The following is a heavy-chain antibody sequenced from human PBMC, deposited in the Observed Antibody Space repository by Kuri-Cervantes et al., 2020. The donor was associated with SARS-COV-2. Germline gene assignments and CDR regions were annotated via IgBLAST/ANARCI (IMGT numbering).Heavy chain of an antibody. CDR2: INPSSGGT. CDR3: ARGMVRGIIQYYYYAMDV. J-gene: IGHJ6*02. Sequence: ASVKVSCKASGYTFTGYYMYWVRQAPGQGLELMGWINPSSGGTNYAQNFQGWVTMTRDTSISTAYMELSRLRSDDTAVYYCARGMVRGIIQYYYYAMDVRGQGTTVTVSS. D-gene: IGHD3-10*01. V-gene: IGHV1-2*04. CDR1: GYTFTGYY.